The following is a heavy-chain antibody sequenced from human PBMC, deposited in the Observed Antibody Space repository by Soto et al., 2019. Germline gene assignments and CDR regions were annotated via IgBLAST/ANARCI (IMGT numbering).Heavy chain of an antibody. Sequence: SETLSLTCTVSGGSISSGGYYWSWIRQHPGKGLEWIGYIYYSGRTYYNPSLKSRVTISVDTSKNQFSLKLSSVTAADTAVYYCARAQSKTHREHWGQGTLVTVSS. CDR3: ARAQSKTHREH. CDR2: IYYSGRT. CDR1: GGSISSGGYY. J-gene: IGHJ4*02. V-gene: IGHV4-31*03. D-gene: IGHD4-4*01.